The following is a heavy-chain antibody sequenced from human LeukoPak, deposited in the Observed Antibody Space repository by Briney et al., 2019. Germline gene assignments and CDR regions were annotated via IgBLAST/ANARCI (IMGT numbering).Heavy chain of an antibody. CDR1: GFTFSSYG. Sequence: GGSLRLSCAASGFTFSSYGMHWVRQAPGKGLEWVAVISYDGSNKYYVDSVKGRFTISRDNSKNTLYLQMNSLRAEDTAVYYCAKEGRGGYGSGSYPDCWGQGTLVTVSS. CDR2: ISYDGSNK. V-gene: IGHV3-30*18. D-gene: IGHD3-10*01. J-gene: IGHJ4*02. CDR3: AKEGRGGYGSGSYPDC.